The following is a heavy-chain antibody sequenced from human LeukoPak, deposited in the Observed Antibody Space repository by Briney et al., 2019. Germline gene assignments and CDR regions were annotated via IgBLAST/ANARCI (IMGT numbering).Heavy chain of an antibody. CDR2: INHSGST. CDR1: GGSFSGYD. J-gene: IGHJ4*02. Sequence: SETLSLTCAVYGGSFSGYDWSWIRQPPGKGLEWIGEINHSGSTKYNPSLKSRVTISVDTSKNQFYLKLSSVTAADTAVYYCARGEWLRSWFGYWGQGTLVTVSS. D-gene: IGHD5-12*01. V-gene: IGHV4-34*01. CDR3: ARGEWLRSWFGY.